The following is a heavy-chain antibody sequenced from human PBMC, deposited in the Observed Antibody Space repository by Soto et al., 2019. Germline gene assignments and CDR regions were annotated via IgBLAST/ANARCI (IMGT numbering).Heavy chain of an antibody. CDR3: ARGDYAKAFDI. D-gene: IGHD2-2*01. CDR1: SYSISSSNW. J-gene: IGHJ3*02. CDR2: IYYSGSA. V-gene: IGHV4-28*03. Sequence: QVQLQESGPGLVKPSDTLSLICAVSSYSISSSNWWGWIRQPPGKGLEWIGNIYYSGSAYYNPSLKSRVTMSVDTSKNQFSLKLTSVTAVDTAVYYCARGDYAKAFDIWGQGTTVTVSS.